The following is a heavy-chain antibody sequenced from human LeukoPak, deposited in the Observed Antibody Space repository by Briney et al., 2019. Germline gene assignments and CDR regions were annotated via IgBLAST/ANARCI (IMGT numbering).Heavy chain of an antibody. D-gene: IGHD3-22*01. CDR3: AKWGYYYDSSAYVAPTDDP. J-gene: IGHJ5*02. CDR1: GGSISTYY. V-gene: IGHV4-59*01. Sequence: SETLSLTCTVSGGSISTYYWTWVRQPPGKGLEWSGYITYSGRTDYKASLKSRITISLDTSKKQFSLKLSSVTAADTAVYYCAKWGYYYDSSAYVAPTDDPWGQGTLVTVSS. CDR2: ITYSGRT.